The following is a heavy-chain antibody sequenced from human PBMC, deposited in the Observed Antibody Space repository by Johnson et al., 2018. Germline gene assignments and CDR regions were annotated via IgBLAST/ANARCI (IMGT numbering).Heavy chain of an antibody. V-gene: IGHV3-9*01. J-gene: IGHJ6*02. CDR2: ISCNSGNI. Sequence: VQLVESGGGLEQPGRSLRLSCAASGFTFDDYAMHWVRQGPGKGLEWVSGISCNSGNIGYADSVKGRFTISRDNGKNSLYLQMNSLRAEDTAVYYCARGSSGYYGMDVWGQGTTVTVSS. CDR3: ARGSSGYYGMDV. D-gene: IGHD3-10*01. CDR1: GFTFDDYA.